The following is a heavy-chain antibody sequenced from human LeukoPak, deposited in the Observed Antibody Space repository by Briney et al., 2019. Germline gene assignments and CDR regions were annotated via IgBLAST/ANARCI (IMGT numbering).Heavy chain of an antibody. V-gene: IGHV4-59*01. CDR2: IYYSGSI. CDR3: ARENPSGYYNRPIDY. CDR1: GASISSYY. D-gene: IGHD3-22*01. J-gene: IGHJ4*02. Sequence: SETLSLICTVSGASISSYYWSWIRQPPGKGLEWIGDIYYSGSIKYNPSLKSRVTMSVDTSKNQFSLKLSSVTAADTAIYYCARENPSGYYNRPIDYWGQGTLVTVSS.